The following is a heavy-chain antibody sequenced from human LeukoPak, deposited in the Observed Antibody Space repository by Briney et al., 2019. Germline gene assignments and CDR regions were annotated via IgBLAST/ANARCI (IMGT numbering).Heavy chain of an antibody. CDR2: IWNDGSNK. D-gene: IGHD7-27*01. Sequence: PARSLRLSCAPSGFTFSSYVMHWVRQAPGKGLEWVAVIWNDGSNKYFAGSVKGRFTISRDSSKNTLYLQMNSLRAEDTAVYYCASATGDNDAFDIWGQGTMVTVSS. V-gene: IGHV3-33*01. J-gene: IGHJ3*02. CDR3: ASATGDNDAFDI. CDR1: GFTFSSYV.